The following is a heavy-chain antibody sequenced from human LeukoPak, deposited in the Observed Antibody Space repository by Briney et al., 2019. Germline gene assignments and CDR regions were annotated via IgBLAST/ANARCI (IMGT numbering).Heavy chain of an antibody. CDR2: IKKDGSEK. V-gene: IGHV3-7*01. CDR1: GFTLSSYW. J-gene: IGHJ4*02. CDR3: ARYIETPRRDLDY. Sequence: GGSLRLSCEASGFTLSSYWMSWVRQAPGKGLEWVARIKKDGSEKHYVDTVKGRFTISRDNAKNSVYLQMSALRAEDTAVYYCARYIETPRRDLDYWGQGTLVTVSS. D-gene: IGHD4-23*01.